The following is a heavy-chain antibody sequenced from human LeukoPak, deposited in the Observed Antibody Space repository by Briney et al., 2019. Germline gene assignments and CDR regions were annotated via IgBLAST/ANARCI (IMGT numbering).Heavy chain of an antibody. CDR3: AVGANPGAFDF. J-gene: IGHJ3*01. Sequence: GGSLRLSCAASGFTFSSYWMHWVRQAPGKGLVWVSRINGDGSGTSYADSVKGRFTISRDNAKNSLYLQVNSLRAEDTAVYYCAVGANPGAFDFWGQGTMVIVS. CDR2: INGDGSGT. D-gene: IGHD1-26*01. CDR1: GFTFSSYW. V-gene: IGHV3-74*01.